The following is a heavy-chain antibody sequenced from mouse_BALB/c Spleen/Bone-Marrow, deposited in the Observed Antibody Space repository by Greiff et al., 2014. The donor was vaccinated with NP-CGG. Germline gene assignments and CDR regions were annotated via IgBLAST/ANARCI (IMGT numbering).Heavy chain of an antibody. J-gene: IGHJ4*01. CDR1: GFTFSDYY. CDR2: ISDGGSYT. Sequence: EVKLMESGGGLVKPGGSLKLSCAASGFTFSDYYMYWVRQTPEKRLEWVATISDGGSYTYYPDSVKGRFTISRDIAKNNLYLQMSSLKSEDTAMYYCARDRGVQGYAMDYWVKEPQSPSPQ. V-gene: IGHV5-4*02. D-gene: IGHD2-14*01. CDR3: ARDRGVQGYAMDY.